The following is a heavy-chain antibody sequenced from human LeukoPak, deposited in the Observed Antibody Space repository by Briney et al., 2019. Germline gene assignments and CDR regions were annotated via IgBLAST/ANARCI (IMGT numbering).Heavy chain of an antibody. CDR1: GFTFSSYG. D-gene: IGHD3-22*01. J-gene: IGHJ4*02. Sequence: RGSLRLSCAASGFTFSSYGMHWVRQAPGKGLEWVAVIWYDGRYKYYADSVKGRFTISRDNSKNTLYLQMNSLIAEDTAVYYCARDPTAYYDSSGYYLNTIDYWGQGTLVTVSS. V-gene: IGHV3-33*01. CDR3: ARDPTAYYDSSGYYLNTIDY. CDR2: IWYDGRYK.